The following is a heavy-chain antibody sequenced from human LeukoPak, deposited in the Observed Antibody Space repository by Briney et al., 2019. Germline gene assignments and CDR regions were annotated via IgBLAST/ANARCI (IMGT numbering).Heavy chain of an antibody. Sequence: GGSLRLSCAASGFTFSTHGMHWVRQAPGKGLEWVAVISYDGSNKYYADSVKGRFTISRDNSKNTLYLQVNSLRAEDTAVYYCAKGPSSGYYFFDYWGQGTLVTVSS. CDR2: ISYDGSNK. CDR1: GFTFSTHG. J-gene: IGHJ4*02. D-gene: IGHD3-22*01. V-gene: IGHV3-30*18. CDR3: AKGPSSGYYFFDY.